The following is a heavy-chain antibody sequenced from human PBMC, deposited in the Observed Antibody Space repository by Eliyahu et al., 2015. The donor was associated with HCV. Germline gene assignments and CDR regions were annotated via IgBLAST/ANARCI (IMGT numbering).Heavy chain of an antibody. Sequence: EVQLVESGGGLVQPGRSLRLSCVDSGSTFEDYAMHWVRQAPGKGLGWVSSITFNSGNIGYADSVRGRFTISRDNAKNSLYLQMNSLRPEDTALYFCAKDIDGNGWYTGASDLWGQGTTVIVSS. V-gene: IGHV3-9*01. J-gene: IGHJ6*02. D-gene: IGHD3-3*01. CDR2: ITFNSGNI. CDR1: GSTFEDYA. CDR3: AKDIDGNGWYTGASDL.